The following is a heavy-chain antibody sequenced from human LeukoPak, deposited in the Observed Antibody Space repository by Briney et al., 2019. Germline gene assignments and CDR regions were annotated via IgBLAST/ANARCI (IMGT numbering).Heavy chain of an antibody. CDR2: IKQDGNEK. D-gene: IGHD3-3*01. Sequence: GRSLRLSCAASGFTFSSYGMHWVRQAPGKGLEWVANIKQDGNEKYYVDSVKGRFTISRDNAKNSLYLQMNSLRAEDTAVYYCARDRQDDFWSAYYDYWGQGTLVTVSS. CDR3: ARDRQDDFWSAYYDY. V-gene: IGHV3-7*01. J-gene: IGHJ4*02. CDR1: GFTFSSYG.